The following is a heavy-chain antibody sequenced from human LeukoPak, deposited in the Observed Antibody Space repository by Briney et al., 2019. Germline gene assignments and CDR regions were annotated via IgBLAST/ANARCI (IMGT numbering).Heavy chain of an antibody. CDR2: INPDGSDT. CDR1: GVTFSGYC. D-gene: IGHD2-8*01. V-gene: IGHV3-7*02. Sequence: GGSLRLSCEASGVTFSGYCMGWARQAPGQGLEWVARINPDGSDTYYAESVKGRVTTTRDNAKKSLFLQLNSLRDEETAVYHCVRWGVETSMLDGGQGTLVTVSS. J-gene: IGHJ4*02. CDR3: VRWGVETSMLD.